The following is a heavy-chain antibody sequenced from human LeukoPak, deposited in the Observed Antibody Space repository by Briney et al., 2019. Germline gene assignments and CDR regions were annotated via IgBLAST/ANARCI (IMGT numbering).Heavy chain of an antibody. Sequence: GGSLRLSCAASGFTFSSYAMSWVRQAPGKGLEWVSAISGSGGSTYYADSVKGRFTISRDNSKNTLYLQMNSLRAEDTAVYYCAQNRGGIVVVPAATPYFDYWGQGTLVTVSS. V-gene: IGHV3-23*01. D-gene: IGHD2-2*01. J-gene: IGHJ4*02. CDR3: AQNRGGIVVVPAATPYFDY. CDR1: GFTFSSYA. CDR2: ISGSGGST.